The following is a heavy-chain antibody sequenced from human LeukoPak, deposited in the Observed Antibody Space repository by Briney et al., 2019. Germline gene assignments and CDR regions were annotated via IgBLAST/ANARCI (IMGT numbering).Heavy chain of an antibody. D-gene: IGHD1-1*01. CDR1: GYTFSDFY. J-gene: IGHJ4*02. V-gene: IGHV1-2*02. Sequence: ASVKVSCKASGYTFSDFYIHWVRQAPGQRLEWMGWINPKSGDTNYVQKFQGRVTMTRDTSINTAYMELSSLTSDDTAVYYCARERRGTWKQDFDYWGQGTLVPVSS. CDR3: ARERRGTWKQDFDY. CDR2: INPKSGDT.